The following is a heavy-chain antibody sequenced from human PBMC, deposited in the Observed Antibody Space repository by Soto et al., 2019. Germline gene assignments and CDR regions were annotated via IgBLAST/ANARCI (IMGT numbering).Heavy chain of an antibody. CDR2: VNPKRGDA. V-gene: IGHV1-2*04. CDR1: GYRFRDYY. J-gene: IGHJ2*01. CDR3: ARDPGIPGRYWYFDL. Sequence: QVLLVQSGAEVKRPGASVKVSCRASGYRFRDYYIHWMRQAPGQGLEWMGWVNPKRGDAVYAQKFQGWVTMTRDTATTTASMEVSRLTSDDTAVYYCARDPGIPGRYWYFDLWGRGTLVIVSS.